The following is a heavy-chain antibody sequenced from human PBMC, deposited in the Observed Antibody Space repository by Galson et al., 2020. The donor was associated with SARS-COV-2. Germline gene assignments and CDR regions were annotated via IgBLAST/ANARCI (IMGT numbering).Heavy chain of an antibody. CDR3: ARDRKDDDAFDI. V-gene: IGHV4-59*01. CDR1: GDSISGNY. CDR2: IYNSGST. Sequence: SETLSLTCTVSGDSISGNYWSWIRQPPGKGLEWMGYIYNSGSTKYNPSLESRVTISLDTSKNQFSLKLTSVTAADTAMYYCARDRKDDDAFDIWGQGTMVTVSP. J-gene: IGHJ3*02.